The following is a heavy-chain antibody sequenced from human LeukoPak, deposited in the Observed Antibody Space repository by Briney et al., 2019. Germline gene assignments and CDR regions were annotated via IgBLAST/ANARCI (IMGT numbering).Heavy chain of an antibody. CDR2: ISGHNGDT. D-gene: IGHD3-3*01. Sequence: ASVKASCKASGYNFIGYGISWVRQAPGQGLEWMGWISGHNGDTDYAQNFQHRVTMTTDTSTSTASMELRSLTSDDTAVYYCARDGDPLESLYYYGMDVWGQGTPVIVSS. CDR1: GYNFIGYG. CDR3: ARDGDPLESLYYYGMDV. V-gene: IGHV1-18*01. J-gene: IGHJ6*02.